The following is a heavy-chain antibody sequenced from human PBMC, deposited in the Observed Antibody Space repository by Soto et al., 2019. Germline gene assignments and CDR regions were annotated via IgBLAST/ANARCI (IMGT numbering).Heavy chain of an antibody. Sequence: QVQLVESGGGVVQPGRSLRLSCAASGFTFSSYGMHWVRQAPGKGLEWVAVISYDGSNKYYADSVKGRFTISRDNSKNTLYLQMNSLRAEDTAVYYCAKDQVRVMVAAAFDYWCQGTLVTVSS. CDR2: ISYDGSNK. J-gene: IGHJ4*02. D-gene: IGHD2-15*01. CDR1: GFTFSSYG. V-gene: IGHV3-30*18. CDR3: AKDQVRVMVAAAFDY.